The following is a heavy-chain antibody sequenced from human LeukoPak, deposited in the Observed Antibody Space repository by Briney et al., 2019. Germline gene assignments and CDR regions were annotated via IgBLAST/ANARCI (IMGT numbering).Heavy chain of an antibody. D-gene: IGHD4-17*01. V-gene: IGHV4-61*01. J-gene: IGHJ5*02. CDR2: IYYSGST. CDR1: GGSVSSGSYY. CDR3: AHGTVRFDP. Sequence: PSETLSLTCTVSGGSVSSGSYYWIWIRQPPGKGLEWIGYIYYSGSTNYNPSLKSRVTISVDTSKNQFSLKLSSVTAADTAVYYCAHGTVRFDPWGQGTLVTVSS.